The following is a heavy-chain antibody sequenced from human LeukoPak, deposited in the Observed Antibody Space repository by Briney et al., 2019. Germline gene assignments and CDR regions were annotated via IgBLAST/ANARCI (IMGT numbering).Heavy chain of an antibody. Sequence: SETLSLTCTVSGGSIGDFYWSWIRQPPAKGLEWIGDVYYFERTDYNPSLQSRVTISVHAAKSHFSLKLRSVTPLGTAVYYCAKLVSRRAYWREGILLSVPS. CDR3: AKLVSRRAY. J-gene: IGHJ4*02. CDR1: GGSIGDFY. CDR2: VYYFERT. D-gene: IGHD2-8*02. V-gene: IGHV4-59*01.